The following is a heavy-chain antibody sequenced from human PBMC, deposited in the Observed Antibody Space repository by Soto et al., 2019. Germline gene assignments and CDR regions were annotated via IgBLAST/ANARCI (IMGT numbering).Heavy chain of an antibody. CDR3: AKERVVGATTANWFDP. CDR2: ISYDGSNK. V-gene: IGHV3-30*18. CDR1: GFTFSSYG. Sequence: GGSLRLSCAASGFTFSSYGMHWVRQAPGKGLEWVAVISYDGSNKYYADSVKGRFTISRDNSKNTLYLQMNSLRAEGTAVYYCAKERVVGATTANWFDPWGQGTLVTVSS. D-gene: IGHD1-26*01. J-gene: IGHJ5*02.